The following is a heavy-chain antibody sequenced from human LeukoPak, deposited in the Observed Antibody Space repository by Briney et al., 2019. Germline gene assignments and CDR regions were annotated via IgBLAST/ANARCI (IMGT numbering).Heavy chain of an antibody. J-gene: IGHJ4*02. Sequence: SVKVSCKASGGTFSSYAISWVRQAPGQGLEWMGGIIPIFGTANYAQKFRGRVTITADESTSTAYMELSSLRSEDTAVYYCARGRGLGAFVIDYWGQGTLVTVSS. CDR2: IIPIFGTA. D-gene: IGHD1-26*01. CDR1: GGTFSSYA. V-gene: IGHV1-69*13. CDR3: ARGRGLGAFVIDY.